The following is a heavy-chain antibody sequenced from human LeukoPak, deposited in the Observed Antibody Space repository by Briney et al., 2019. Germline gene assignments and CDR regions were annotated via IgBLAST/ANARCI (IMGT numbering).Heavy chain of an antibody. V-gene: IGHV3-23*01. CDR2: ISGSGGST. D-gene: IGHD3-3*01. J-gene: IGHJ4*02. Sequence: GGSLRLSCAASGLTFSSYAMSWVRQAPGKGLEWVAAISGSGGSTYYADSVKGRFTISRCNSKNTLYLQMNSLRAEDTAVYYCAKVAYYDFWSGYQYYFDYWGQGTLVTVSS. CDR3: AKVAYYDFWSGYQYYFDY. CDR1: GLTFSSYA.